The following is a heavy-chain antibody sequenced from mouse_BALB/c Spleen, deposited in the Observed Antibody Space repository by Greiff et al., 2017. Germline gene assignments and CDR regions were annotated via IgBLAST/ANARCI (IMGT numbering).Heavy chain of an antibody. CDR3: ARASTYYRYPSWFAY. J-gene: IGHJ3*01. CDR2: ISDGGSYT. Sequence: EVHLVESGGGLVKPGGSLKLSCAASGFTFSDYYMYWVRQTPEKRLEWVATISDGGSYTYYPDSVKGRFTISSDNAKNNLYLQMSSLKSEDTAMYYFARASTYYRYPSWFAYWGQGTLVTVSA. D-gene: IGHD2-14*01. V-gene: IGHV5-4*02. CDR1: GFTFSDYY.